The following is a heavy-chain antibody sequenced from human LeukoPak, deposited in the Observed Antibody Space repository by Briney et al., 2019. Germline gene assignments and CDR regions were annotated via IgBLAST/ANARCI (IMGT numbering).Heavy chain of an antibody. CDR2: IRYDGSNK. CDR3: AKTSSEYYDFRSLDY. V-gene: IGHV3-30*02. CDR1: GFTFSSYG. Sequence: PGGSLRLSCAASGFTFSSYGMHWVRQAPGKGLEWVAFIRYDGSNKYYADSVKGRFTISRDNSKNTLYLQMNSLRAEDTAVYYCAKTSSEYYDFRSLDYWGQGTLVTVSS. D-gene: IGHD3-3*01. J-gene: IGHJ4*02.